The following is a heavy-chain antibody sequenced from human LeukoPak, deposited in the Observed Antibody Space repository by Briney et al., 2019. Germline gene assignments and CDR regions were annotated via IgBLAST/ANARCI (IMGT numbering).Heavy chain of an antibody. CDR3: ARVTGTTYYYDGMDV. CDR2: INHSGST. CDR1: GGSFSGYY. Sequence: SETLSLTCAVYGGSFSGYYWSWIRQPPGKGLEWIGEINHSGSTNYNPSLKSRVTISVDTSKNQFSLKLSSVTAADTAVYYCARVTGTTYYYDGMDVWGQGTTVTVSS. D-gene: IGHD1-7*01. J-gene: IGHJ6*02. V-gene: IGHV4-34*01.